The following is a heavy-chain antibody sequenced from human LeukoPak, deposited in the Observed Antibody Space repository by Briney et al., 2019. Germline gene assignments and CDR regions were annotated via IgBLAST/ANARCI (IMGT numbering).Heavy chain of an antibody. V-gene: IGHV4-38-2*02. CDR3: AREGRENIAIGVD. J-gene: IGHJ4*02. Sequence: PSETLSLTCIVSGYSISSGYYWGWFRQTPGRGLEWIASISHSGSPYYNPSLKSRVTISEDLSRNVFSLTLNSVTAADAAVYYCAREGRENIAIGVDWGQGALVTVSS. CDR1: GYSISSGYY. D-gene: IGHD3-16*02. CDR2: ISHSGSP.